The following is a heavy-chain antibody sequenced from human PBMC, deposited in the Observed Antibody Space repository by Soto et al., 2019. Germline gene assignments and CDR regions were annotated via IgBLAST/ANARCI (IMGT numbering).Heavy chain of an antibody. CDR1: VYTFTGYH. Sequence: ASMKVSCTPSVYTFTGYHMHWVRQAPGQGLEWMGWINPNSGDTKLAQRFQGRVTMTRDKSISTAYMELSRLTPDDSAVYFWARSVSTIGDRPDSWGQGTLVTVSS. J-gene: IGHJ4*02. D-gene: IGHD6-6*01. V-gene: IGHV1-2*02. CDR3: ARSVSTIGDRPDS. CDR2: INPNSGDT.